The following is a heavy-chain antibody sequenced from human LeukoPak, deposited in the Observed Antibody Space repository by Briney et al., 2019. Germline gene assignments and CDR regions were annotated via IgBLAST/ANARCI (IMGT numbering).Heavy chain of an antibody. J-gene: IGHJ2*01. CDR1: GGSISSGGYS. Sequence: SQTLSLTCAVSGGSISSGGYSWSWIRQPPGKGLEWIGYIYHSGSTYYNPSLKSRVTISVDTSKNQFSLKLSSVTAADTAVYYCARGAGSAVRYFDLWGRGTLVTVSS. D-gene: IGHD6-13*01. V-gene: IGHV4-30-2*01. CDR2: IYHSGST. CDR3: ARGAGSAVRYFDL.